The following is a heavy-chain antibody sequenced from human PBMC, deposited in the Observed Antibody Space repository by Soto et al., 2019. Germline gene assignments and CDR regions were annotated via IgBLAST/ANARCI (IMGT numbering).Heavy chain of an antibody. CDR2: INAGNGNT. J-gene: IGHJ5*02. V-gene: IGHV1-3*01. Sequence: ASVKVSCRASGYTFTSYAMHWVRQAPGQRLEWMGWINAGNGNTKYSQKFQGRVTITRDTSASTAYMELSSLRSEDTAVYYCARDGTYYSRSVWFDPWGQGTLVTVSS. CDR1: GYTFTSYA. CDR3: ARDGTYYSRSVWFDP. D-gene: IGHD4-4*01.